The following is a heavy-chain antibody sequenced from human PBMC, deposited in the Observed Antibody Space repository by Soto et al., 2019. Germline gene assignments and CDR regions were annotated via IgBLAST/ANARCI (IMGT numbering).Heavy chain of an antibody. V-gene: IGHV4-59*01. CDR1: GGSIGGSD. CDR2: IYYSGST. Sequence: PXATLSLPCSVSGGSIGGSDWSWIRQPPGKGLEWIGYIYYSGSTNYNPSLKSRVTISVDTSKNQFSLKLSSVTAADTAVYYCARDHIVVVPAAPHYYYYYGMDVWGQGTTVTV. J-gene: IGHJ6*02. D-gene: IGHD2-2*01. CDR3: ARDHIVVVPAAPHYYYYYGMDV.